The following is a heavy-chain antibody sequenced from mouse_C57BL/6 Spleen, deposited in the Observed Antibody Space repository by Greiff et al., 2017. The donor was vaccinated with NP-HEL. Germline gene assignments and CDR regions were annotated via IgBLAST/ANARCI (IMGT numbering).Heavy chain of an antibody. Sequence: VQLQQSGPGLVKPSQSLSLTCSVTGYSITSGYYWNWIRQFPGNKLEWMGYISYDGSNNYNPSLKNRISITRDTSKNQFFLKLNSVTTEDTATYYCALRGLRPLAMDYWGQGTSVTVSS. V-gene: IGHV3-6*01. CDR1: GYSITSGYY. D-gene: IGHD1-2*01. CDR3: ALRGLRPLAMDY. J-gene: IGHJ4*01. CDR2: ISYDGSN.